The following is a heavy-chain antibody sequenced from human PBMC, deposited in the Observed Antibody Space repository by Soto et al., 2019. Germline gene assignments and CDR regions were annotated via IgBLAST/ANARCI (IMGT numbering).Heavy chain of an antibody. D-gene: IGHD4-17*01. V-gene: IGHV1-18*04. Sequence: ASVKVSCKASGYTFTSYGISWVRQAPGQGLEWMGWISAYNGNTNYAQKLQGRVTLTTDTSTSTAYMELRSLRSDDTAVYYCARDRGGDYRDYYYGMDVWGQGTTVTVS. CDR2: ISAYNGNT. CDR3: ARDRGGDYRDYYYGMDV. J-gene: IGHJ6*02. CDR1: GYTFTSYG.